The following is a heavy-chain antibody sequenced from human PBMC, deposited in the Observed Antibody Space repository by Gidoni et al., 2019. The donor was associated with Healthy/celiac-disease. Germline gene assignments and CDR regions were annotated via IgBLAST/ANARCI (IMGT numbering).Heavy chain of an antibody. CDR2: INPNRGGK. J-gene: IGHJ6*02. Sequence: QVQLVQSGAEVKKPGASVKVSCQASGYTFTGYYMQGVRQAPGQGLEWMGWINPNRGGKNYAQKVQGRVTMTRDTSISTAYMELSRLRSDDTAVYYCAREKVVPAANYYYGMDVWGQGTTVTVSS. CDR1: GYTFTGYY. CDR3: AREKVVPAANYYYGMDV. D-gene: IGHD2-2*01. V-gene: IGHV1-2*02.